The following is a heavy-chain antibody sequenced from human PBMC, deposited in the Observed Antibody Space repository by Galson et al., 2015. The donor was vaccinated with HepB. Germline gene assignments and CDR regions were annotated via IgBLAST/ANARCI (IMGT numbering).Heavy chain of an antibody. CDR2: ISGLGDST. D-gene: IGHD3-10*01. J-gene: IGHJ4*02. CDR3: AKDRPGSFDY. Sequence: SLRLSCAATGFTFSSYAMCWVRQAPGKGLEWVSFISGLGDSTYYADSVRGRFTISRDNSKNTLYLQMNSLRAEDTAVYYCAKDRPGSFDYWGQGTLVTVSS. CDR1: GFTFSSYA. V-gene: IGHV3-23*01.